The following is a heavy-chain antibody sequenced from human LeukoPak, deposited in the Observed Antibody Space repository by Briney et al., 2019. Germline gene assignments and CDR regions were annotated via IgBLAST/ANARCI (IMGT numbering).Heavy chain of an antibody. Sequence: PSETLSLTCTVSGCSISSSSYYWGWIRQPPGKGLEWIGSIYYSGSTYYNPSLKSRVTISVDTSKNQSSLKLSSVTAADTAVYYCASRYYYDSSGYYTVWYFDLWGRGTLVTVSS. V-gene: IGHV4-39*01. CDR2: IYYSGST. J-gene: IGHJ2*01. CDR1: GCSISSSSYY. CDR3: ASRYYYDSSGYYTVWYFDL. D-gene: IGHD3-22*01.